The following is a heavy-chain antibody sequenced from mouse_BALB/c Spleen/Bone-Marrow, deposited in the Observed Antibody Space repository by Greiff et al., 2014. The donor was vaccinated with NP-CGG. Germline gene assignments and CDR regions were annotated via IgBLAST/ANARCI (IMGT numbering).Heavy chain of an antibody. J-gene: IGHJ4*01. D-gene: IGHD1-2*01. V-gene: IGHV2-9*02. Sequence: VKLMESGPGLVAPSQSLSITCTVSGFSLTNYGVHWVRQPPGKGLEWLGVIWADGSTNYNSALMSRLSISKDNSKSQVFFKMSSLQTDDTAMYYCARITTATGAIDYWGQGTSVTVSS. CDR1: GFSLTNYG. CDR3: ARITTATGAIDY. CDR2: IWADGST.